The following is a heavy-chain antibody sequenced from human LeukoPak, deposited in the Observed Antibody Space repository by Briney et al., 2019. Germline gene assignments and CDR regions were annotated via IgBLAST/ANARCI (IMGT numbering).Heavy chain of an antibody. Sequence: GGSLRLSCVASGISFSSSSMSWVRQAPGKGLEWVSSISSSSSYIYYADSVKGRFTISRDNAKNSLYLQMNSLRAEDTAVYYCARARRSYSSGYYPPVDYWGQGTLVTVSS. CDR1: GISFSSSS. D-gene: IGHD3-22*01. CDR2: ISSSSSYI. V-gene: IGHV3-21*01. CDR3: ARARRSYSSGYYPPVDY. J-gene: IGHJ4*02.